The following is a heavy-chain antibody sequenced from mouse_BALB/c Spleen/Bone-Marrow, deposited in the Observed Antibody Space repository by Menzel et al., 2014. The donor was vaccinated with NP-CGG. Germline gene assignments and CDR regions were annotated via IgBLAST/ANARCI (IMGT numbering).Heavy chain of an antibody. V-gene: IGHV14-3*02. CDR3: ALITAXXXXXXXXXX. Sequence: VQLQQSGAELVKPGASVKLSCTASGFNIKDTYIHWMKQXPXQGLEWIGXXDPANGYTIYDPKFQGKATITADTTSNTAYLQLSSLTSEDXAVYYCALITAXXXXXXXXXXXGAGTXVTXSS. J-gene: IGHJ1*01. CDR2: XDPANGYT. CDR1: GFNIKDTY. D-gene: IGHD1-2*01.